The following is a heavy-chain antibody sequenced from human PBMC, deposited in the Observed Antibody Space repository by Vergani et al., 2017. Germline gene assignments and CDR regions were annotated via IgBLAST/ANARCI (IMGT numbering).Heavy chain of an antibody. CDR2: ISYDGSNK. D-gene: IGHD6-13*01. J-gene: IGHJ4*02. CDR3: ARDGLYSSSWYFDY. V-gene: IGHV3-30*01. CDR1: GFTFSSYA. Sequence: QVQLVESGGGVVQPGRSLRLSCAASGFTFSSYAMHWVRQAPGKGLEWVAVISYDGSNKYYADSVKGRFTISRDNSKNTLYLQMNSLRAEDTAVYYCARDGLYSSSWYFDYGGQGTLVTFSS.